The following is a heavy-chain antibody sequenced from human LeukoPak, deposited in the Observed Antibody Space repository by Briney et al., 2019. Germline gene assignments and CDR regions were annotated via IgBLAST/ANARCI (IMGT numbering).Heavy chain of an antibody. CDR3: ARDQWYYDSSGYSWDAFDI. Sequence: AGGSLRLSCAASGFTFSSYAMSWVRQAPGKGLEWVSAISGSGGSTYYADSVKGRFTISRDNSKNTLYLQMNSLRAEDTAVYYCARDQWYYDSSGYSWDAFDIWGQGTMVTVSS. CDR1: GFTFSSYA. CDR2: ISGSGGST. J-gene: IGHJ3*02. D-gene: IGHD3-22*01. V-gene: IGHV3-23*01.